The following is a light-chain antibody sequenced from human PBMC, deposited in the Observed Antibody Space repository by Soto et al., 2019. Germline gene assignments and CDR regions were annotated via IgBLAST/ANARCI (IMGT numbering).Light chain of an antibody. CDR1: QNIRHY. CDR2: DAF. J-gene: IGKJ5*01. CDR3: QQRSNWRIT. Sequence: EIVLTQSPATLSLSPGERATLSCRASQNIRHYLSWYQQKPGQAPRLLIYDAFNRATGIPVRFSGSGSGTDFTLTISRLEPEDFAVYYCQQRSNWRITFGQGTRLEIK. V-gene: IGKV3-11*01.